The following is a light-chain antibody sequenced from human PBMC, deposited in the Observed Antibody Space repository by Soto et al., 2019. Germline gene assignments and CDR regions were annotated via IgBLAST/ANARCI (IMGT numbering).Light chain of an antibody. V-gene: IGKV3D-15*01. J-gene: IGKJ5*01. Sequence: EIVMTQSPATLSVSPGDRATLSCRASQSVSSNLACYQQKPGPAPRLLIYGASIRATGIPARFSGSGSGTEFTLTSRSLQSEDFAVYYCQQYNNWPLTFGQGTRLEIK. CDR2: GAS. CDR3: QQYNNWPLT. CDR1: QSVSSN.